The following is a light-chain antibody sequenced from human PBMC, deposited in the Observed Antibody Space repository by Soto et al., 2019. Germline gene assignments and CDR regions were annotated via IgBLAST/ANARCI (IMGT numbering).Light chain of an antibody. Sequence: EIAMTQYQATLAPSPLATSPLXFRASQSVSSNLAWYQQKPGQAPRLLIYAASTMATGIPARFSASGSETEFTLTISSLEPEDFAVYYCQQRSNWPWTFGQGTKVDIK. CDR3: QQRSNWPWT. CDR1: QSVSSN. V-gene: IGKV3-11*01. J-gene: IGKJ1*01. CDR2: AAS.